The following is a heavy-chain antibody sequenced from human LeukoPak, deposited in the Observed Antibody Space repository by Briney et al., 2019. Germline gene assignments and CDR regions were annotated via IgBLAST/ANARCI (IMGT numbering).Heavy chain of an antibody. J-gene: IGHJ4*02. D-gene: IGHD6-19*01. CDR1: GGSFRGYY. V-gene: IGHV4-59*01. CDR2: IYYSGST. Sequence: SETLSLTCAVYGGSFRGYYWSWIRQPPGKGLEWIGYIYYSGSTNYNPSLKSRVTISVDTSKNQFSLKLSSVTAADTAVYYCAREGSGWPWIDYWGQGTLVTVSS. CDR3: AREGSGWPWIDY.